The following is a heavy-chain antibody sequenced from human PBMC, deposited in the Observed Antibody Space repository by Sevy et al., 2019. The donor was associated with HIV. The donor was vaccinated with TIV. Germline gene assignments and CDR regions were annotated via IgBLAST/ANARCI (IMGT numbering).Heavy chain of an antibody. J-gene: IGHJ3*02. CDR1: GFTFSNAW. CDR2: IKSKTDGGTT. Sequence: GGSLRLSCAASGFTFSNAWMSWVRQAPGKGLEWVGRIKSKTDGGTTDYAPPVKGRFTISTDESKNTLYLQMNSLKTADTAVYYCTTDTGISDYDFWSGRDDTFDNWGQGTMVTVSS. V-gene: IGHV3-15*01. D-gene: IGHD3-3*01. CDR3: TTDTGISDYDFWSGRDDTFDN.